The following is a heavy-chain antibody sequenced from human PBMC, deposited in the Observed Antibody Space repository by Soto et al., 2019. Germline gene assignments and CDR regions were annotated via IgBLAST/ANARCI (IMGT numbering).Heavy chain of an antibody. D-gene: IGHD2-21*02. CDR1: GGSISSGGYY. Sequence: QVQLQESGPGLVKPSQTLSLTCTVSGGSISSGGYYWSWIRQHPGKGLEWIGYIYYSGSTYYNPSLKRRVTIXXDXSXTQFSLKLSSVTAADTAVYYCARGAGGNSDHDAFDIWGQGTMVTVSS. J-gene: IGHJ3*02. V-gene: IGHV4-31*03. CDR2: IYYSGST. CDR3: ARGAGGNSDHDAFDI.